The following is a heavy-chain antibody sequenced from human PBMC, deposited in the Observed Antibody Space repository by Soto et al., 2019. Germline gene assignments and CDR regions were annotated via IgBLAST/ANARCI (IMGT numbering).Heavy chain of an antibody. CDR2: ISGGGGTT. CDR3: ARASVVTSRSYYYYGMDV. V-gene: IGHV3-23*01. CDR1: GFTFRSHA. D-gene: IGHD2-21*02. Sequence: PGGSLRLSCAASGFTFRSHAMSWVRQAPGKGLEWVLGISGGGGTTHYPESVKGRFTIPRDNSKNTLFLQMNSLRAEDTAVYYCARASVVTSRSYYYYGMDVWGQGTTVTVSS. J-gene: IGHJ6*02.